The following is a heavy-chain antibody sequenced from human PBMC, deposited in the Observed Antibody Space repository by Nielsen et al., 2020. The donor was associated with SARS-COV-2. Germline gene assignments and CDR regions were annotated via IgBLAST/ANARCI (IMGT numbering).Heavy chain of an antibody. CDR2: IFSNDEK. D-gene: IGHD3-22*01. Sequence: VKPTETLTLTCTVSGFSLSNARMGVSWIRQPPGKALEWLAHIFSNDEKSYSTSLKSRLTISKDTSKSQVVLTMTNMDPVDTATYYCARIRYYYDSSGYSYYFDYWGQGTLVTVSS. V-gene: IGHV2-26*01. CDR3: ARIRYYYDSSGYSYYFDY. CDR1: GFSLSNARMG. J-gene: IGHJ4*02.